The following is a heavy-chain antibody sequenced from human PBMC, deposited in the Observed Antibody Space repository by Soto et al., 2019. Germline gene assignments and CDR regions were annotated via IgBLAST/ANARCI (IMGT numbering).Heavy chain of an antibody. D-gene: IGHD2-15*01. CDR1: GFTFSSYA. V-gene: IGHV3-30-3*01. CDR3: ARDYCSGGSCYSGGDGMDV. J-gene: IGHJ6*01. Sequence: QVQLVESGGGVVQPGRSLRLSCAASGFTFSSYAMHWVRQAPGKGLEWVAVISYDGSNKYYADSVKGRFTISRDNSKNTLYLQMNSLRAEDTAVYYCARDYCSGGSCYSGGDGMDVW. CDR2: ISYDGSNK.